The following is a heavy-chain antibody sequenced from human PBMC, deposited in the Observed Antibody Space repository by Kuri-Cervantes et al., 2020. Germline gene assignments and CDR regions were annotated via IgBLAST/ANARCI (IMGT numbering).Heavy chain of an antibody. CDR2: IYSGGST. CDR3: AVDYGGNSDAFDI. J-gene: IGHJ3*02. Sequence: GESLKISCAASGFTVSSNYMSWVRQAPGKGLEWVSVIYSGGSTYYADSVKGRFTISRDNSKNTLYLQMNSLRAEDTAVYYCAVDYGGNSDAFDIWGQGTRVTVSS. CDR1: GFTVSSNY. D-gene: IGHD4-23*01. V-gene: IGHV3-53*01.